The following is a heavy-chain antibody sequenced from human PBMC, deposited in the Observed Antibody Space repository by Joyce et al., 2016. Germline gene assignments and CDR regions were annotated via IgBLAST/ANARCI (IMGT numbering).Heavy chain of an antibody. D-gene: IGHD3-3*01. Sequence: QVQLRESGPGLVKPSETLSLTSTVPGDSITTNYWSWIRRPPGKGLEFIGYIYYGVSANYTPSLESGVTISVDTSTNQLSLQVHAVTAADTAVYYCARGGLYDFWNGYRNAFDIWGPGTMVTVSS. CDR2: IYYGVSA. J-gene: IGHJ3*02. CDR1: GDSITTNY. V-gene: IGHV4-59*01. CDR3: ARGGLYDFWNGYRNAFDI.